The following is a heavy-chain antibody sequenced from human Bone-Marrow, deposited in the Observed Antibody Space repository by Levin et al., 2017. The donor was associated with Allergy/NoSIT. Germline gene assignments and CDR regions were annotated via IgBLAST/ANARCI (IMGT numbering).Heavy chain of an antibody. J-gene: IGHJ4*02. D-gene: IGHD3-16*02. CDR2: ISWNSGAI. Sequence: LAGGSLRLSCAASGFTFNDYAMHWVRQSPRKGLEWVSSISWNSGAIGYADSVKGRFTISRDNAKNFLSLQMNDLRPEDTALYYCAKDVRLVQLWFNGFGYWGQGALVTVSS. CDR3: AKDVRLVQLWFNGFGY. V-gene: IGHV3-9*01. CDR1: GFTFNDYA.